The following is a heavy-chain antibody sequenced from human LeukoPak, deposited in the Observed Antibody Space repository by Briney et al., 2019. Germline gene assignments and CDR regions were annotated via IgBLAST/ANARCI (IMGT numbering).Heavy chain of an antibody. CDR3: AELGITMIGGV. J-gene: IGHJ6*04. CDR1: GFTFRIYE. V-gene: IGHV3-48*03. Sequence: PGGSLRLSCAASGFTFRIYEMNGVPQAPGKGLEWVSYISCSGSTIYYADSVKRRFTISRENAKNSLYPQMNSLRVEDTAVYYCAELGITMIGGVWGKGTTVTISS. D-gene: IGHD3-10*02. CDR2: ISCSGSTI.